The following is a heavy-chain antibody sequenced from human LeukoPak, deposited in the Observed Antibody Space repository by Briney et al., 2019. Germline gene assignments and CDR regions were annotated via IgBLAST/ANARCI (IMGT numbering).Heavy chain of an antibody. Sequence: GGSLRLSCAASGFTFSSYSMNWVRQAPGKGLEWVSSISSSSSYIYYADSVKGRFTISRDNSRNTLYLQMNSLRAEDTAVYYCARDDTKRGMDVWGQGTTVTVSS. V-gene: IGHV3-21*01. CDR3: ARDDTKRGMDV. CDR2: ISSSSSYI. CDR1: GFTFSSYS. D-gene: IGHD3-22*01. J-gene: IGHJ6*02.